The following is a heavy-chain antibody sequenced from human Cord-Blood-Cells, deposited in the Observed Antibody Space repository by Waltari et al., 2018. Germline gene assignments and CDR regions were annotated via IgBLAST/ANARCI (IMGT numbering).Heavy chain of an antibody. Sequence: QVQLQQWGAGLLKPSETLSLTCAVYGGSFSGYYWSWIRQPPGKGLEWIGEINHSGSTNFNPALKGRVTISVDTSKNQFSLKLSSVTAADTAVYYCARVDPDYYYGSGSYFDYWGQGTLVTVSS. V-gene: IGHV4-34*01. CDR2: INHSGST. J-gene: IGHJ4*02. CDR1: GGSFSGYY. CDR3: ARVDPDYYYGSGSYFDY. D-gene: IGHD3-10*01.